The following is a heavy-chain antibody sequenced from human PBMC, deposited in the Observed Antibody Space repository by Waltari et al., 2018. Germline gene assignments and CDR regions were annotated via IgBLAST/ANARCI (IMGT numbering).Heavy chain of an antibody. J-gene: IGHJ6*02. Sequence: QVQLVESGGGVVQPGRSLRLSCAASGFTFSSYGMHWVRQAPGKGRGWVAVIWYDGSKKYYADSVKGRFTISRDNSKNTLYLQMNSLRAEDTAVYYCARAHGSYTYYYYYYGMDVWGQGTTVTVSS. CDR3: ARAHGSYTYYYYYYGMDV. D-gene: IGHD1-26*01. CDR2: IWYDGSKK. V-gene: IGHV3-33*01. CDR1: GFTFSSYG.